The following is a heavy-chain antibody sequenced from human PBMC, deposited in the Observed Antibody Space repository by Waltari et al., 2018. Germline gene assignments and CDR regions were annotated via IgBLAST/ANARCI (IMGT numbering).Heavy chain of an antibody. CDR3: ASHRNYYGSGSYYDWFDP. D-gene: IGHD3-10*01. V-gene: IGHV1-3*01. CDR2: INAGNGNT. J-gene: IGHJ5*02. CDR1: GYTFTSYA. Sequence: QVQLVQSGAEVKKPGASVKVSCKASGYTFTSYAMHWVRQAPGQRLEWMGWINAGNGNTKYSQKFQGRVTITTDESTSTAYMELSSLRSEDTAVYYCASHRNYYGSGSYYDWFDPWGQGTLVTVSS.